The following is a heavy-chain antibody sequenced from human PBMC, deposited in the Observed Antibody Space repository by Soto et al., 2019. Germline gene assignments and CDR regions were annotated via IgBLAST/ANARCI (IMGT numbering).Heavy chain of an antibody. J-gene: IGHJ4*02. CDR3: AKDHGCSGGSCYSEGSLDY. V-gene: IGHV3-30*18. CDR2: ISYDGSNK. CDR1: GFTFSSYG. D-gene: IGHD2-15*01. Sequence: QVQLVESGGGVVQPGRSLRLSCAASGFTFSSYGMHWVRQAPGKGLEWVAVISYDGSNKYYADSVKGRFTISRDNSKNTLYLQMNSLRAEDTAVYYCAKDHGCSGGSCYSEGSLDYWGQGTLVTVS.